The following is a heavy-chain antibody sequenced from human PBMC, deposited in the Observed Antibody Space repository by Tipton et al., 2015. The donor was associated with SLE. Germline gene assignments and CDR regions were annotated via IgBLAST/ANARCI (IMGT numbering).Heavy chain of an antibody. CDR1: GYGFTDYS. V-gene: IGHV5-51*03. CDR3: ARLRGSRFYQYFDY. Sequence: VQLVQSGAEVKESGESLKISCKGSGYGFTDYSIGWVRQMSGTGLEWMGFIYPGDSNTHYSPSFQGQVTFSVDKSLTTAYLHWGSLKASDTAIYYCARLRGSRFYQYFDYWGQGTLVTVSA. J-gene: IGHJ4*02. CDR2: IYPGDSNT. D-gene: IGHD5-12*01.